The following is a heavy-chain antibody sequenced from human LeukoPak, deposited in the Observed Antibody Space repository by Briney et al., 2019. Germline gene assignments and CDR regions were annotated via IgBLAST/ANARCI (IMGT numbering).Heavy chain of an antibody. CDR1: GFTFSSYW. Sequence: GGSLRLSCAASGFTFSSYWMHWVRQAPGKGLVWVSRINSDGSSTSYADSVKGRFTISRDNAKNTLYLQMNSLRAEDTAVYYCAREGALIAVAGFDYWGQGTLVTVSS. D-gene: IGHD6-19*01. CDR3: AREGALIAVAGFDY. J-gene: IGHJ4*02. V-gene: IGHV3-74*01. CDR2: INSDGSST.